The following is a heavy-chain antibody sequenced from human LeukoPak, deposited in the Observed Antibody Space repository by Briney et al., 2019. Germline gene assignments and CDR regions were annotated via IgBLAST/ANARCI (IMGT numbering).Heavy chain of an antibody. CDR1: GGSISSSSYY. J-gene: IGHJ6*03. CDR2: IYYSGST. V-gene: IGHV4-39*01. D-gene: IGHD6-13*01. CDR3: ARGHSSSWYSLYYYYYMDV. Sequence: SETLSLTCTVSGGSISSSSYYWGWIRPPPGKGLEWIGSIYYSGSTYYNPSLKSRVTISVDTSKNQFSLKLSSVTAADTAVYYCARGHSSSWYSLYYYYYMDVWGKGTTVTISS.